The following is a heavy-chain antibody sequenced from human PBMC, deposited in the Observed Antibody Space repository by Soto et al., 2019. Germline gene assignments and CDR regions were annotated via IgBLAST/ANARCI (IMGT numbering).Heavy chain of an antibody. J-gene: IGHJ4*02. D-gene: IGHD3-9*01. CDR3: AKDHRLTGSTLMGYFDY. V-gene: IGHV3-23*01. Sequence: PGGSLRLSCAASGFTFSSYAMSWVRQAPGKGLEWVSAISGSGGSTYYADSVKGRFTISRDNSKNTLYLQMNSLRAEDTAVYYCAKDHRLTGSTLMGYFDYWGQGTLVTVSS. CDR2: ISGSGGST. CDR1: GFTFSSYA.